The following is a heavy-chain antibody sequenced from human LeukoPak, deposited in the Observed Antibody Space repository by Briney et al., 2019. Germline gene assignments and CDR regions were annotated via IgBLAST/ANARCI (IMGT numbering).Heavy chain of an antibody. CDR1: GGSISSYY. CDR2: IYYSGST. Sequence: PSETLSLTCTVSGGSISSYYWSWIRQPPGKGLEWIGYIYYSGSTNYNPSLKSRVTISVDTSKNQFSLKLSSVTAADTAVYYCARGSDYYYDSSGYHYYFDYWGQGTLVTVSS. D-gene: IGHD3-22*01. CDR3: ARGSDYYYDSSGYHYYFDY. J-gene: IGHJ4*02. V-gene: IGHV4-59*01.